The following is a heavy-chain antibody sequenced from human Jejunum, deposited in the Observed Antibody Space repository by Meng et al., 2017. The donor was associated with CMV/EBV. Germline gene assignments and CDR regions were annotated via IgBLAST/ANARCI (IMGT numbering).Heavy chain of an antibody. CDR1: GFTVSSNY. V-gene: IGHV3-66*02. D-gene: IGHD2-8*01. CDR2: IYTGGST. J-gene: IGHJ4*02. Sequence: CAASGFTVSSNYMSGVRQAPGKGLEWVSIIYTGGSTYYADSVKGRFTISRDNSKNTLYLQMNSLRAEDTAVYYCARGRLTGYFDYWGQGTLVTVSS. CDR3: ARGRLTGYFDY.